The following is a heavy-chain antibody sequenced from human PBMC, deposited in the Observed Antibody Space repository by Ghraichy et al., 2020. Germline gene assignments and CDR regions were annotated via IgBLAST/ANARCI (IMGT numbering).Heavy chain of an antibody. CDR1: GFSFSTYS. CDR3: VRSYSGSYTQFDY. J-gene: IGHJ4*02. D-gene: IGHD1-26*01. V-gene: IGHV3-21*01. CDR2: INSYKTDI. Sequence: GGSLRLSCAASGFSFSTYSLNWVRQAPGKGLEWVSSINSYKTDIYYADSVKGRFTISRDNAKNSLYLQMNSLRAEDTAVYYFVRSYSGSYTQFDYWGQGTLXX.